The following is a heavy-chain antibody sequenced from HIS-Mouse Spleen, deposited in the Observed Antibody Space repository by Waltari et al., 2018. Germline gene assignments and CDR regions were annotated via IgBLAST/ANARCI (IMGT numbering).Heavy chain of an antibody. J-gene: IGHJ2*01. D-gene: IGHD6-13*01. V-gene: IGHV4-39*07. Sequence: QLQLQESGPGLVKPSETLSLTCTVSGGSISSSSYYWGWIRQPPGKGLEWIGSIYYSGRTYYNPSLKSRVTSAVDTYTNQFSLKLSSVTAADTAVYYCASEIPYNPRWYDWYFDLWGRCTLFTVSS. CDR1: GGSISSSSYY. CDR2: IYYSGRT. CDR3: ASEIPYNPRWYDWYFDL.